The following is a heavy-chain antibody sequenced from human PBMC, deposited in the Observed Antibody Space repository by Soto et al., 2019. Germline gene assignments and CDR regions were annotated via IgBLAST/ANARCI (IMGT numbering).Heavy chain of an antibody. CDR1: GGTFSSYA. D-gene: IGHD1-26*01. Sequence: QVQLVQSGPEVKKPGSSVKVSCKASGGTFSSYAISWVRQAPGQGLEWMGGIIPIFATPNYAQKFQGRVTITADNSTSKAYMELSSLRSEDTAVYYCARAFVGMYSGSFLLGYWGQGTLVTVSS. V-gene: IGHV1-69*06. CDR3: ARAFVGMYSGSFLLGY. CDR2: IIPIFATP. J-gene: IGHJ4*02.